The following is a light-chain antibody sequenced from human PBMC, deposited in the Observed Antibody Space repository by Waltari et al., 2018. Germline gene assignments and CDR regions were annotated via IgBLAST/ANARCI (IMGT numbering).Light chain of an antibody. CDR3: CAFAGRGFYV. V-gene: IGLV2-23*02. CDR2: EVS. J-gene: IGLJ1*01. Sequence: WDPPPPRRAPKFVIYEVSKRPSGVSTRFSGSKSGKTASLTISGLQAEDEAEYYCCAFAGRGFYVFGTGTRVTVL.